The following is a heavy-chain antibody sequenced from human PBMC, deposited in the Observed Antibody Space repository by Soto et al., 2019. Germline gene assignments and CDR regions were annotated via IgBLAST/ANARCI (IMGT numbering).Heavy chain of an antibody. D-gene: IGHD3-3*01. Sequence: VSGPTLVNPTQTLTLTCTFSGFSLITSGVGXGWIRQPPGKALEWLALIYWDDDKRYSPSLKSRLTITKDTSKNQVVLTMTDMDPVDTATYYCAHSAGDFWSCYYTKYNWFDPWGQGTLVTVSS. CDR3: AHSAGDFWSCYYTKYNWFDP. CDR1: GFSLITSGVG. J-gene: IGHJ5*02. CDR2: IYWDDDK. V-gene: IGHV2-5*02.